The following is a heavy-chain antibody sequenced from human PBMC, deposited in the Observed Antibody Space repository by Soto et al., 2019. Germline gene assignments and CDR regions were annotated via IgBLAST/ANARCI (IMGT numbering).Heavy chain of an antibody. CDR1: VVSTSSSSYY. Sequence: KPSETLSLTCAFSVVSTSSSSYYCGWIRQPPWKGLEWIGTIYYGGSSYSNPSLKSRVTISLDTSKNQFSLTLTSVTAADTAVYYCERHGSYWGQGTLVTVSS. CDR2: IYYGGSS. V-gene: IGHV4-39*01. J-gene: IGHJ4*02. CDR3: ERHGSY.